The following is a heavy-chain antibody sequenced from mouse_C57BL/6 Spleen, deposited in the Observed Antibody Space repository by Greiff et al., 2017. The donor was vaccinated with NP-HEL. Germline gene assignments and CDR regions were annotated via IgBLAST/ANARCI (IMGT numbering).Heavy chain of an antibody. J-gene: IGHJ1*03. D-gene: IGHD1-1*01. V-gene: IGHV5-16*01. CDR1: GFTFSDYY. Sequence: EVMLVESEGGLVQPGSSMKLSCTASGFTFSDYYMAWVRQVPEKGLEWVANINYDGSSTYYLDSLKSRFIISRDNAKNILYLQMSSLKSEDTATYYCARDGSYYYGSSYVWYFDVWGTGTTVTVSS. CDR2: INYDGSST. CDR3: ARDGSYYYGSSYVWYFDV.